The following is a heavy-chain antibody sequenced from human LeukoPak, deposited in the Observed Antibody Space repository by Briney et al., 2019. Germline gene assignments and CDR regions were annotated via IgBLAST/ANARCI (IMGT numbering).Heavy chain of an antibody. V-gene: IGHV1-8*01. CDR3: ARGAYYYGSGSYHRFDP. J-gene: IGHJ5*02. D-gene: IGHD3-10*01. CDR1: GYTFTSYD. CDR2: MNPNSGNT. Sequence: ASVKVSCKASGYTFTSYDINWVRQATGQGLEWMGWMNPNSGNTGYAQKFQGRVPMTRNTSISTAYMELSSLRSEDTAVYYCARGAYYYGSGSYHRFDPWGQGTLVTVSS.